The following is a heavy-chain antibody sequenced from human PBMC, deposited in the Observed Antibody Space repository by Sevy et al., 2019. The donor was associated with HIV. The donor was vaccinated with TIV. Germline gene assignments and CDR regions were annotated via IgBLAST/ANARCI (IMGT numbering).Heavy chain of an antibody. Sequence: ASVKVSCKASGYTFTSYGVSWVRQAPGQGLEYMGWISAYNGDTNSAQEVQGRVTITTNTSTSTAYMELRSLTTDDTAVYYCARGFAVADYYFDYWGQGTLVTVSS. CDR1: GYTFTSYG. J-gene: IGHJ4*02. CDR3: ARGFAVADYYFDY. D-gene: IGHD6-19*01. V-gene: IGHV1-18*04. CDR2: ISAYNGDT.